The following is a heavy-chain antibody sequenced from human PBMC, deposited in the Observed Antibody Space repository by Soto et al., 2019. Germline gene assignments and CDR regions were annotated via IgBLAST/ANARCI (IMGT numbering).Heavy chain of an antibody. CDR1: GFTFSSCG. J-gene: IGHJ4*02. CDR2: ISSGGGVT. CDR3: AKELAARRPFDY. V-gene: IGHV3-23*01. Sequence: PGGSLRLCCAATGFTFSSCGMAWVSMAPGKGLEWVSAISSGGGVTYYADSVKGRFTISRDNSKNTLFLQMDSLRAEVTALYYCAKELAARRPFDYWGQGTLVTVSS. D-gene: IGHD6-6*01.